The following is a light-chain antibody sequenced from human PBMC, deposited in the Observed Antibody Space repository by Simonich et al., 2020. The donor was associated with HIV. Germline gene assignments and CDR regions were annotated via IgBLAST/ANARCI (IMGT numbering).Light chain of an antibody. CDR1: QRIDSF. CDR3: QQSYSTPPWT. J-gene: IGKJ1*01. CDR2: AAS. V-gene: IGKV1-39*01. Sequence: DIQMTQSPSSLSASVGDRVTITCRASQRIDSFLNWCQQKPGKAPKLLIYAASSLQTGVPPRLSGSGSGTEFTLTISSLQPEDFATYYCQQSYSTPPWTFGQGTKVDIK.